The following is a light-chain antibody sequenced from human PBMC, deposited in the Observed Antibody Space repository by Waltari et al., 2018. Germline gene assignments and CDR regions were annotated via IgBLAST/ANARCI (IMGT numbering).Light chain of an antibody. Sequence: EIVLTQSPATLSLSPGETATLPCRASQSVGTYFAWYQQKPGQAPRLLIYDASNRATGIPARFRGSGSGTDFTLTISSLEAEDFAVYYCQQRSNWTPHTFGQGARLEIK. V-gene: IGKV3-11*01. CDR3: QQRSNWTPHT. CDR2: DAS. CDR1: QSVGTY. J-gene: IGKJ2*01.